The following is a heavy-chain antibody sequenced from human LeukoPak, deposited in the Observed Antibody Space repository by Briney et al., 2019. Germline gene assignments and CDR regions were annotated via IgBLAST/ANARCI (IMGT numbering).Heavy chain of an antibody. CDR2: VRYDGSEK. Sequence: GGSLRLSCAASGFTFSRCGMYWVRQAPGKGLEWVAFVRYDGSEKYYPDSVKGRFTSSRDNSKNTLYLEMSNLRGEDTAVYYCAKEQYQLLISYFDYWGQGTLVTVSS. J-gene: IGHJ4*02. CDR3: AKEQYQLLISYFDY. D-gene: IGHD2-2*01. V-gene: IGHV3-30*02. CDR1: GFTFSRCG.